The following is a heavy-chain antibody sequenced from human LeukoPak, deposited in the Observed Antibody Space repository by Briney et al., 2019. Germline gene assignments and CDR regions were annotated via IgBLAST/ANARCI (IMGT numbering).Heavy chain of an antibody. Sequence: ASVKVSCKASGYTFTSYGISWVRQAPGQGLEWMGWISAYKGKTNYAQKLQGRVTMTTDTSTSTAYMELRSLRSDDTDVYYCAIQWELRMNYFDYWGQGTLVTVSA. CDR2: ISAYKGKT. CDR3: AIQWELRMNYFDY. J-gene: IGHJ4*02. V-gene: IGHV1-18*01. D-gene: IGHD1-26*01. CDR1: GYTFTSYG.